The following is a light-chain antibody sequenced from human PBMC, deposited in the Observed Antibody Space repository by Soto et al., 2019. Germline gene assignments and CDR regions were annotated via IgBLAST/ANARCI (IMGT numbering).Light chain of an antibody. CDR2: AAS. CDR1: QSVSTN. J-gene: IGKJ4*01. Sequence: EIVMTQSPATLSVSPGEGATLSCRASQSVSTNLVWYQHKPGQAPRLLIYAASTRATDIPARFSGSGSGTEFTLTISSLQSEDFAVYYCQQYYNLPRTFGGGTKVDI. V-gene: IGKV3-15*01. CDR3: QQYYNLPRT.